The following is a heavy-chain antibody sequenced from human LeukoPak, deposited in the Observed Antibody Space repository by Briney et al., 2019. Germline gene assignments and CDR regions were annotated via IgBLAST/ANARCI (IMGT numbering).Heavy chain of an antibody. J-gene: IGHJ4*02. CDR1: GFTFSDYY. D-gene: IGHD3-10*01. CDR2: ISSGSTTT. Sequence: PGESLRLSCAASGFTFSDYYMSWIRQAPGKGLEWISYISSGSTTTYNADSVKGRFTISRDNTQNSLYLQMNSLRAEDTAVYYCARDKHYSDSESSLRYDYWGQGTLVTVSS. CDR3: ARDKHYSDSESSLRYDY. V-gene: IGHV3-11*01.